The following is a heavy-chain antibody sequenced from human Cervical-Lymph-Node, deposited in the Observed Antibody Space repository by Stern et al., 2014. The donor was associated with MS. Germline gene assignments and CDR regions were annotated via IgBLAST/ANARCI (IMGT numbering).Heavy chain of an antibody. D-gene: IGHD3-16*01. V-gene: IGHV1-2*06. CDR3: ARGASDY. Sequence: VQLVQSGAEVKKPGASLKVSCKASGYTFSVYNIHWVRQAPGQGLEWMGRINPNSGGTNYAQKFQGRVTMTRDTSISIVYMELTRLRSDDTAVYYCARGASDYWGQGTLVTVS. CDR1: GYTFSVYN. J-gene: IGHJ4*02. CDR2: INPNSGGT.